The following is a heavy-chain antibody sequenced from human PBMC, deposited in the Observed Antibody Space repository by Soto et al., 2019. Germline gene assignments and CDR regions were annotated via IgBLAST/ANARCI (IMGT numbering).Heavy chain of an antibody. CDR2: ISGSGGST. D-gene: IGHD1-26*01. V-gene: IGHV3-23*01. CDR1: GFTFSSYA. Sequence: EVQLLESGGGLVQPGGSLRLSCAASGFTFSSYAMSWVRQAPGKGLEWVSAISGSGGSTYYADSVKGRFTISRDNSKNTLYLQMNSLRAEDTAVYYCAKDGWELLYYYYGMDVWGQGTTVTVSS. CDR3: AKDGWELLYYYYGMDV. J-gene: IGHJ6*02.